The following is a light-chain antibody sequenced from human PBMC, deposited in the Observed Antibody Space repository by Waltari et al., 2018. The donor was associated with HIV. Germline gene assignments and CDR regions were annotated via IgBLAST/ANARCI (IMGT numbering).Light chain of an antibody. V-gene: IGLV4-60*02. CDR3: ETWDGNTHVV. Sequence: QPVLTQSSSASSSLGSSVNLTSTLTSGPSCYIIPWPQPQPGKAPRYLMKLEGSGSYKKGSGVPDRFSGSSSGADRYRTISNLQFEDEADYYCETWDGNTHVVFGGGTKLTVL. CDR1: SGPSCYI. J-gene: IGLJ2*01. CDR2: LEGSGSY.